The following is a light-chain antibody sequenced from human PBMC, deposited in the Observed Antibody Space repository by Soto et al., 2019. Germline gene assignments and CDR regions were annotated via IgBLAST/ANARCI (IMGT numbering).Light chain of an antibody. CDR1: QSVSSY. Sequence: EIVLKQSPATLTLSPGERATLSCRASQSVSSYLAWYQQTPGQAPRLLIYDASNRATGIPARFSGSGSGTDFTLTISSLEPEDFAVYYCQQRSNWPPTFGGGTKVDI. V-gene: IGKV3-11*01. CDR3: QQRSNWPPT. CDR2: DAS. J-gene: IGKJ4*01.